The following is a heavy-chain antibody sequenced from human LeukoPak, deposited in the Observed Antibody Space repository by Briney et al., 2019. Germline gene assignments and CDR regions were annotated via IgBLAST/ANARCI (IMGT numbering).Heavy chain of an antibody. J-gene: IGHJ5*02. V-gene: IGHV4-39*01. Sequence: SETLSLTCTVSGGSFISSSYYWGWIRQPPGKGLEWIGTVYYSGNTYYNPSLKSRVTISIDTSKNQFSVNLSSVAAADTAVYYCERHWGIRGYYDSSGPKGWFDPWGQGTLVTVSS. CDR3: ERHWGIRGYYDSSGPKGWFDP. CDR2: VYYSGNT. D-gene: IGHD3-22*01. CDR1: GGSFISSSYY.